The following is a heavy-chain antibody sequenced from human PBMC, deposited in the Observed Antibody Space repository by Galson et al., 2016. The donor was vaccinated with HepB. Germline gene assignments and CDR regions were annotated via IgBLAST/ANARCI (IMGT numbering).Heavy chain of an antibody. CDR1: GFTLSEYS. J-gene: IGHJ5*01. D-gene: IGHD2-15*01. CDR2: INSRSTTI. V-gene: IGHV3-48*04. Sequence: SLRLSCAGSGFTLSEYSMNWVRQAPGKGLEWLGYINSRSTTIYYGDSVRGRFTVSRDDAKNSLFLQMNSLRAEDTAVYFSVTEKVVVTSDCIPNWFDSWGQGTLVIVSS. CDR3: VTEKVVVTSDCIPNWFDS.